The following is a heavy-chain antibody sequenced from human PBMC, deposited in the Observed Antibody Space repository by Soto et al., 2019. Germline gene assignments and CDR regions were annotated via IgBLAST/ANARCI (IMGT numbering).Heavy chain of an antibody. CDR2: ISDGGGAT. Sequence: GGSLRLSCAASGFTFSSYGMNWVRQAPGKGLEWVSSISDGGGATNYANSVRGRFTISRDRFKNTLDLHTNSLRAEDTAVYYCVKEDCGAGCAPDFWGQGTLVTVSS. CDR1: GFTFSSYG. CDR3: VKEDCGAGCAPDF. D-gene: IGHD2-21*02. V-gene: IGHV3-23*01. J-gene: IGHJ4*02.